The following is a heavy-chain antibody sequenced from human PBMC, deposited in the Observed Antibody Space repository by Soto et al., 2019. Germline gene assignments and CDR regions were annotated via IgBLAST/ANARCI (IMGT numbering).Heavy chain of an antibody. CDR3: ARVIAVARFDY. Sequence: QVQLVQSGVEVKKPGASLKVSCKASGYTFSNYGITWVRQAPGQGLEWMGWINTYNGNTKYAQKLQGRVTMTTDTSTSTAYLDLRSLRSEDTAVYYCARVIAVARFDYWGQGTLVTVSS. CDR2: INTYNGNT. CDR1: GYTFSNYG. D-gene: IGHD6-19*01. V-gene: IGHV1-18*01. J-gene: IGHJ4*02.